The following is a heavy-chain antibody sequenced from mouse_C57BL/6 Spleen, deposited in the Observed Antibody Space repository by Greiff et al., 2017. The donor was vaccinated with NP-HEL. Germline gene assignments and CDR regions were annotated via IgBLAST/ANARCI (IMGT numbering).Heavy chain of an antibody. Sequence: VQLVESGAELVRPGASVTLSCKASGYTFTDYEMHWVKQTPVHGLEWIGAIDPETGGTAYNQKFKGKAILTADKSSSTAYMELRSLTSEDSAVYYCTRRNYGSSYDAMDYWGQGTSVTVSS. CDR3: TRRNYGSSYDAMDY. V-gene: IGHV1-15*01. D-gene: IGHD1-1*01. CDR2: IDPETGGT. J-gene: IGHJ4*01. CDR1: GYTFTDYE.